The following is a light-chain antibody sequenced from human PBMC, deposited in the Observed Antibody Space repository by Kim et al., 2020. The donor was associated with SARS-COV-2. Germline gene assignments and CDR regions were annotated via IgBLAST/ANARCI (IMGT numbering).Light chain of an antibody. CDR2: EDN. Sequence: SYELTQPPSVSVSPGQTASITCSGDKLGDKYACWYQQKSGQSPVLVIYEDNKRPSGIPERISGTNSGNTATLTISGTQAMDEAVYYCQALHSSTVIFGGGIQLTIL. CDR1: KLGDKY. J-gene: IGLJ2*01. V-gene: IGLV3-1*01. CDR3: QALHSSTVI.